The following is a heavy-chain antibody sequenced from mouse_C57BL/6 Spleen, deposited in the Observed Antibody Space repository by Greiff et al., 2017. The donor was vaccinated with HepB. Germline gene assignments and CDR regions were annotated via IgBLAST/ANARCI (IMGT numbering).Heavy chain of an antibody. D-gene: IGHD1-1*01. J-gene: IGHJ3*01. CDR3: AYNYYGCRFAY. CDR1: GFTFSDYG. V-gene: IGHV5-17*01. CDR2: ISSGSSTI. Sequence: EVQGVESGGGLVKPGGSLKLSCAASGFTFSDYGMHWVRQAPEKGLEWVAYISSGSSTIYYADTVKGRFTISRDNAKNTLFLQMTSLRSEDTAMYYCAYNYYGCRFAYWGQGTLVTVSA.